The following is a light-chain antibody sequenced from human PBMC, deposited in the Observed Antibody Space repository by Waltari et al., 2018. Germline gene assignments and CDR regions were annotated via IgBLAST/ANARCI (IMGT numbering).Light chain of an antibody. Sequence: EIVLTQSPATLSLSPGERATLSCRASQSIRTYLAWYQQKPGHAPRLLMDNASNRTTGIPARFSGSGTGTDFTLTVSSLEPEDFAVYYCQQRGSWPLTFGGGTKVEIK. CDR2: NAS. V-gene: IGKV3-11*01. CDR1: QSIRTY. J-gene: IGKJ4*01. CDR3: QQRGSWPLT.